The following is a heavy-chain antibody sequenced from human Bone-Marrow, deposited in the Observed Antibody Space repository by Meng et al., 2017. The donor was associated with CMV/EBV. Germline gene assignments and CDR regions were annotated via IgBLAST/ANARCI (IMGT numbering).Heavy chain of an antibody. J-gene: IGHJ6*02. D-gene: IGHD2-2*01. Sequence: ASVKVSCKASGYTFTSYYIHWVRQAPGQGLEWMGIINPSGGSTSYAQKFQGRVTMTRDTSTSTVYMELSSLRSEDTAVYYCARDRYCSITSCYASVSWYYYGMDAWGQGTTVTVSS. CDR1: GYTFTSYY. CDR2: INPSGGST. CDR3: ARDRYCSITSCYASVSWYYYGMDA. V-gene: IGHV1-46*01.